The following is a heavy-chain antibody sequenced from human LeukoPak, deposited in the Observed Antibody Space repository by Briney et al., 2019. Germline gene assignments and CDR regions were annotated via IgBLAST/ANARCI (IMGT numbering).Heavy chain of an antibody. D-gene: IGHD2-2*01. CDR2: IYHSGST. CDR1: GGSISSGGYY. V-gene: IGHV4-30-2*01. CDR3: ARLFESIPVGGYCSSASCYNWFDP. Sequence: PSETLSLTCTVSGGSISSGGYYWSWIRQPPGKGLEWIGYIYHSGSTYYNPSLKSRVTISVDRSKNQFSLKLNSVTAADTAVYYCARLFESIPVGGYCSSASCYNWFDPWGQGTLVTVSS. J-gene: IGHJ5*02.